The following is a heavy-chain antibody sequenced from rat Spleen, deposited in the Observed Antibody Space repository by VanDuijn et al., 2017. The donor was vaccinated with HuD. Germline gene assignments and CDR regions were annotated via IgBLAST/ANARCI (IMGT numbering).Heavy chain of an antibody. CDR2: ISFDGGIT. D-gene: IGHD5-1*01. CDR1: GFIFSDYD. J-gene: IGHJ3*01. CDR3: TTDGQGARFAY. V-gene: IGHV5-20*01. Sequence: EVQLVESDGGLVQPGRSLKLSCAASGFIFSDYDMAWVRQAPKKGLEWVAYISFDGGITYYRDSVKGRFTISRDNTKSILYLQMHSLRSEDTATYSCTTDGQGARFAYWGQGTLVTVSS.